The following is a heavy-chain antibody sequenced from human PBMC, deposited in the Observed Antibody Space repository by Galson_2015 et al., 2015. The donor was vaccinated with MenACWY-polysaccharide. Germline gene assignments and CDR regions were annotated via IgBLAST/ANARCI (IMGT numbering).Heavy chain of an antibody. CDR3: ARHGVGKWDNWFDP. Sequence: IYYSGSPTSNPSLKSRVTISVAMSTHQISLKLNSVTAADTAFYYCARHGVGKWDNWFDPWGQGIPVTVSS. V-gene: IGHV4-59*08. CDR2: IYYSGSP. D-gene: IGHD3-10*01. J-gene: IGHJ5*02.